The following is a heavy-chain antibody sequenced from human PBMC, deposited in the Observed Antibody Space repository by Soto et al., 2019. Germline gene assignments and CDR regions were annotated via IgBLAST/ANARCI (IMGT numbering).Heavy chain of an antibody. V-gene: IGHV3-7*01. CDR3: ARDGRYCTWSDCRGDAFDV. CDR1: GFSFSSHW. Sequence: EVQLVESGGGLVQPGGSLRLSCAASGFSFSSHWMTWVRQTPGKGLEWVANIKEDGSQKYYVDSVKGRFTILRDNANNSLSLQMNSLRVEDTAVHYCARDGRYCTWSDCRGDAFDVWGQGTVVTVSS. J-gene: IGHJ3*01. CDR2: IKEDGSQK. D-gene: IGHD2-8*01.